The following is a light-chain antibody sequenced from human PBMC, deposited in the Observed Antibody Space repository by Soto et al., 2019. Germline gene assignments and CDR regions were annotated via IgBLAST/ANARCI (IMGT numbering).Light chain of an antibody. CDR1: SSNIGSNT. Sequence: QLVLTQPPSASGTPGQRVTISCSGSSSNIGSNTVNWYQQLPGTAPKLLIYSNNQRPSGVPDRFSGSKSGTSASLAISGLQSEDEADYYCAAWDDSLTGPNVVFGGGTKLTVL. CDR2: SNN. V-gene: IGLV1-44*01. CDR3: AAWDDSLTGPNVV. J-gene: IGLJ2*01.